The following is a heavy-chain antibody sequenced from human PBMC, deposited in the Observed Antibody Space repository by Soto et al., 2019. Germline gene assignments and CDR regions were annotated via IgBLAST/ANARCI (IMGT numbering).Heavy chain of an antibody. CDR2: IIPILGIA. J-gene: IGHJ4*02. Sequence: SVKVSCKASGGSFSSYTISWVRQAPGQGLEWMGRIIPILGIANYAQKFQGRVTITADKSTSTAYMELSSLRSEDTAVYYCARLATQSPYDSNWGQGTLVTVSS. V-gene: IGHV1-69*02. D-gene: IGHD2-21*01. CDR1: GGSFSSYT. CDR3: ARLATQSPYDSN.